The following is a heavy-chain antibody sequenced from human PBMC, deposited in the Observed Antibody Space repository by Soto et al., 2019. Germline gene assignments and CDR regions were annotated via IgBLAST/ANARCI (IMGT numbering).Heavy chain of an antibody. CDR3: ARIREARQDYSFYGMDV. CDR2: INPNSGGT. D-gene: IGHD6-6*01. J-gene: IGHJ6*02. V-gene: IGHV1-2*02. CDR1: GYTSVYTFTYYY. Sequence: XSVKVSCKASGYTSVYTFTYYYMRGVRQAPGQGLEWMGWINPNSGGTSYAHKFQGRITMTRDTSISTAFMELIRLRSDDTAVYYCARIREARQDYSFYGMDVWGQGTTVTVSS.